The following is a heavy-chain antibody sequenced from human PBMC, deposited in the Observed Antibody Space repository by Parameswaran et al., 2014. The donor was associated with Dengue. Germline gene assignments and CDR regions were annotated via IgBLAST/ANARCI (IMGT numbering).Heavy chain of an antibody. CDR2: ISANKGDI. CDR3: ARDKSADDFYNYGMDV. V-gene: IGHV1-18*01. J-gene: IGHJ6*02. D-gene: IGHD2-21*02. Sequence: WVRQAPGQGLEWMGGISANKGDIKYAQKFRGRVSMTTDTSTSTVYMELRSLRSDDTAVYYCARDKSADDFYNYGMDVWGRGTTVTVSS.